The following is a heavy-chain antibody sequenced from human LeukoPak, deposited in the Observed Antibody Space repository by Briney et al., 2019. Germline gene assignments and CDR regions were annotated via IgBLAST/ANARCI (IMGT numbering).Heavy chain of an antibody. CDR2: MHYTGNK. D-gene: IGHD3-10*01. Sequence: SETLSLTCIVSGDSIGDYYWSWIRRPPGRGLEWIAYMHYTGNKNYNPSPESRATVSIATSKTQFSLRVDSVTAADTAVYYCARHGGSVFYFHHQRAFYIWGQGTVVTVSS. J-gene: IGHJ3*02. CDR1: GDSIGDYY. CDR3: ARHGGSVFYFHHQRAFYI. V-gene: IGHV4-59*08.